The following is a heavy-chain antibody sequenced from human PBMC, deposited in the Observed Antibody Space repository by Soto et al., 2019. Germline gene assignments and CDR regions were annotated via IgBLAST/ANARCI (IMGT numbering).Heavy chain of an antibody. CDR3: AREGWDIAAAGTSLFFAY. CDR2: ISYDGSNK. CDR1: GFTFSSYA. J-gene: IGHJ4*02. D-gene: IGHD6-13*01. V-gene: IGHV3-30-3*01. Sequence: QVQLVESGGGVVQPGRSLRLSCAASGFTFSSYAMHWVRQAPGKGLEWVAVISYDGSNKYYADSVKGRFTISRDNSKNTLYLQMNSLRAEDTAVYYCAREGWDIAAAGTSLFFAYWGQGNRVNVS.